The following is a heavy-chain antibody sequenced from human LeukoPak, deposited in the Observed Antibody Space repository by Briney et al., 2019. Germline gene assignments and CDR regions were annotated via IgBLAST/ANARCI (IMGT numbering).Heavy chain of an antibody. Sequence: ASVKVSCKASGYTFTSYDINWVRQATGQGLEWMGWMNPNSGNTGYAQKFQGRVTMTRNTSISTAYMELSSLRSEDTAVYYCASQGYSSSGTNGGQNLFDPWGQGTLVTVSS. CDR1: GYTFTSYD. J-gene: IGHJ5*02. D-gene: IGHD6-13*01. CDR2: MNPNSGNT. V-gene: IGHV1-8*01. CDR3: ASQGYSSSGTNGGQNLFDP.